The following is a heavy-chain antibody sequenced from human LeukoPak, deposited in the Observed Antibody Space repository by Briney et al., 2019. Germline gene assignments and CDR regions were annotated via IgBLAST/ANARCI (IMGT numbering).Heavy chain of an antibody. Sequence: SETLSLTCTVSGYSISSGYYWGWIRQPPGKGLEWIGSIYHSGSTYYNPSLKSRVTISVDTSKNQFPLKLSSVTAADTAVYYCARDHQLRGVSLFDYWGQGTLVTVSS. CDR2: IYHSGST. CDR3: ARDHQLRGVSLFDY. CDR1: GYSISSGYY. D-gene: IGHD3-10*01. V-gene: IGHV4-38-2*02. J-gene: IGHJ4*02.